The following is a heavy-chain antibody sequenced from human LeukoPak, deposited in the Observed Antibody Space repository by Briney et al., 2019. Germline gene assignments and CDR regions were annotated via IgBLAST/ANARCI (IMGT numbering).Heavy chain of an antibody. Sequence: GGSLRLSCAASGFTFSSFPMNWVRQAPGKGLEWVSAISSTSSDIYYADSVKGRFTISRDNAKNSLYLQLNGLRADDTAVYYCARSNYGPNYLDYWGQGTLVTVSS. CDR3: ARSNYGPNYLDY. CDR1: GFTFSSFP. J-gene: IGHJ4*02. D-gene: IGHD3-10*01. V-gene: IGHV3-21*01. CDR2: ISSTSSDI.